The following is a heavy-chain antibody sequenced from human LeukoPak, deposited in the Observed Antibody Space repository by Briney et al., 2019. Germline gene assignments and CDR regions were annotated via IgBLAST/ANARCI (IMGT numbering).Heavy chain of an antibody. CDR2: IKQDGSEV. CDR3: ARAGSLWFGESKMDS. J-gene: IGHJ1*01. D-gene: IGHD3-10*01. Sequence: GGSQRLSCAASGFSFSSYWMSWVRQTPGKGLEWVANIKQDGSEVYYVDSVKGRFTISRDNAKKSLFLQMNSLRAEDTAVYYCARAGSLWFGESKMDSWGQGTLVTVSS. V-gene: IGHV3-7*01. CDR1: GFSFSSYW.